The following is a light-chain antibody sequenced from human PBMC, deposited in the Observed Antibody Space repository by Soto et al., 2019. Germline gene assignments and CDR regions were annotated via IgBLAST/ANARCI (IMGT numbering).Light chain of an antibody. J-gene: IGKJ1*01. CDR3: QQYNSSPWT. CDR2: KAS. CDR1: QSISSW. Sequence: DIQMTQSPSTLSASVGDRVTITCRASQSISSWLAWYQQKPGKAPKLLIYKASSLESGFPSRFSGSGSGTEFTLTIRSLQPDDFATYSCQQYNSSPWTFGQGTKVEIK. V-gene: IGKV1-5*03.